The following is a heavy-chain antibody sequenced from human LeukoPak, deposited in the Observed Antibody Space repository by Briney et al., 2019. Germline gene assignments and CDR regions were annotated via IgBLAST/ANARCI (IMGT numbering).Heavy chain of an antibody. J-gene: IGHJ4*02. Sequence: ASVKVSCKASGYTFTGYYVHWVRQAPGQGLEWMGWINPNSGGTNYAQKFQGRVTMTRDTSISTAYMELSRLRSDDTAVYYCAREKTGYQLPYFDYWGQGTLVTVSS. CDR2: INPNSGGT. CDR3: AREKTGYQLPYFDY. V-gene: IGHV1-2*02. D-gene: IGHD2-2*01. CDR1: GYTFTGYY.